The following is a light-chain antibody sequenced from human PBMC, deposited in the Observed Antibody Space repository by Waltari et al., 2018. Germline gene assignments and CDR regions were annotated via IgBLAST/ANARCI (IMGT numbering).Light chain of an antibody. V-gene: IGLV8-61*01. CDR2: HTN. CDR1: SGSVSSNYY. CDR3: VVYMGSDIWV. Sequence: QTVVTQEPSFSVSPGGTVTLTCGLTSGSVSSNYYPSWYQQTPGQAPRTLIYHTNIRAAGVPDRFSGSILGNKAALTITGAQADDESDYYCVVYMGSDIWVFGGGTKLTVL. J-gene: IGLJ3*02.